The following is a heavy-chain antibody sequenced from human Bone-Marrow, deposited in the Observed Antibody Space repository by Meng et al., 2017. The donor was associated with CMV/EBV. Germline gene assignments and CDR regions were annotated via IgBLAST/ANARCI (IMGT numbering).Heavy chain of an antibody. Sequence: GESLKISCAASGFTFSSYAMHWVRQAPGKGLEWVAIISYDGSKKYYVDSVKGRFTISRDNSKNTLYLQMNNLRTEDTAVYYCASGGGGSDNWGQGTLVTVSS. D-gene: IGHD3-16*01. CDR3: ASGGGGSDN. CDR1: GFTFSSYA. V-gene: IGHV3-30*04. J-gene: IGHJ4*02. CDR2: ISYDGSKK.